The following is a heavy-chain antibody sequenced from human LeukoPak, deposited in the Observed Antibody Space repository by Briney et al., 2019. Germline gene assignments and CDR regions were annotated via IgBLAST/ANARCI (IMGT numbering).Heavy chain of an antibody. V-gene: IGHV3-7*01. CDR2: IKKDGSEK. D-gene: IGHD5-24*01. CDR3: ATQRDGYNAPFDY. CDR1: GFTFSSYW. J-gene: IGHJ4*02. Sequence: GGSLRLSCAASGFTFSSYWMSWVRQAPGKGLEWVANIKKDGSEKYYVDSVKGRFTISRDNAKNSLYLQMNSLRAEDTAVYYCATQRDGYNAPFDYWGQGTLVTVPS.